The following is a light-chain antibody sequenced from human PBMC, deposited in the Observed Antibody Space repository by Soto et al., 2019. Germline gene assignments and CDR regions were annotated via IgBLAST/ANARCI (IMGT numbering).Light chain of an antibody. Sequence: EIVLTQSPGTLSLSPGERATLSCRASQSVSSSFLAWYQQKPGQAPRLLIYGASNRATGIPDRFSGSGSGTDFTLTISRLEPEDVVVYYCQQYVTSPWSFGQGTKVAIE. V-gene: IGKV3-20*01. CDR1: QSVSSSF. CDR2: GAS. CDR3: QQYVTSPWS. J-gene: IGKJ1*01.